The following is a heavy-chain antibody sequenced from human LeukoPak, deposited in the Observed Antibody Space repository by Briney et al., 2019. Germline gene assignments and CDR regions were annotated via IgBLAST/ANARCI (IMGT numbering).Heavy chain of an antibody. V-gene: IGHV3-7*01. CDR2: IKQDGSEK. CDR1: GSTFSSYW. Sequence: GRSLRLSCAPSGSTFSSYWMSWVRQAPGKGRECVANIKQDGSEKYYVASVKGRFTISRDNAKNSLYLQMNSLRAEDTAVYYCAREKATDYGETGYYYYYYGMDVWGQGTTVTVSS. CDR3: AREKATDYGETGYYYYYYGMDV. J-gene: IGHJ6*02. D-gene: IGHD4-17*01.